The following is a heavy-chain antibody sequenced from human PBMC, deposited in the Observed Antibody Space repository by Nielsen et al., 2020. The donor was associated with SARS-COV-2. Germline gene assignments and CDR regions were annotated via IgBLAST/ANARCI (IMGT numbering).Heavy chain of an antibody. Sequence: GGSLRLSCAASGFTFSNYWMTWVRQAPGKGLEWVANIKQDGSEKYYVDSVKGRFTISRDNAKNSLSLQISRLRAEDTAVYYCARAEGSSWYFHYWGQGTLVTVSS. CDR1: GFTFSNYW. J-gene: IGHJ4*02. V-gene: IGHV3-7*03. D-gene: IGHD6-13*01. CDR3: ARAEGSSWYFHY. CDR2: IKQDGSEK.